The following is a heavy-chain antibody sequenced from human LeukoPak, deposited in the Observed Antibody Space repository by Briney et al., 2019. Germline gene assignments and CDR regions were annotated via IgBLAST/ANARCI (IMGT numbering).Heavy chain of an antibody. CDR2: IVVGSGNT. CDR1: GFTFTSSA. CDR3: AADLSSGWYGGYFDY. D-gene: IGHD6-19*01. J-gene: IGHJ4*02. V-gene: IGHV1-58*02. Sequence: GTSVKVSCKASGFTFTSSAMRWVRQARGQRLEWIGWIVVGSGNTNYAQKFQERVTITRDMSTSTAYMELRSLRSEDTAVYYCAADLSSGWYGGYFDYWGQGTLVTVSS.